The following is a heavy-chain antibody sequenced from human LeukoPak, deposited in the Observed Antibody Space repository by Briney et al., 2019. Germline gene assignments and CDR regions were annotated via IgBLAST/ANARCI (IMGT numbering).Heavy chain of an antibody. D-gene: IGHD7-27*01. CDR2: LNPNNGYT. CDR3: ARDLSSTSNWEFDY. V-gene: IGHV1-2*06. Sequence: GASVKVSCKTSGYTFIDYFIHWLRQAPGQGLEWMGRLNPNNGYTFYTEDFQGRVTITSDTSISTAYMELSRLTSDDTALYYCARDLSSTSNWEFDYWGQGTLVTVSS. J-gene: IGHJ4*02. CDR1: GYTFIDYF.